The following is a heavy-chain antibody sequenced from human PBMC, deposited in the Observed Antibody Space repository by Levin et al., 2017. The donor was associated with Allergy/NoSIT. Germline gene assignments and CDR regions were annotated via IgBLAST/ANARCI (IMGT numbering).Heavy chain of an antibody. J-gene: IGHJ4*02. D-gene: IGHD1-26*01. CDR2: ISSSGSTI. V-gene: IGHV3-48*03. CDR3: ARDHTSGSPDY. Sequence: PGGSLRLSCAAYGFTFSSYEMNWVRQAPGKGLEWVSYISSSGSTIYYADSVKGRFTISRDNAKNSLYLQMNSLRAEDTAVYYCARDHTSGSPDYWGQGTLVTVSS. CDR1: GFTFSSYE.